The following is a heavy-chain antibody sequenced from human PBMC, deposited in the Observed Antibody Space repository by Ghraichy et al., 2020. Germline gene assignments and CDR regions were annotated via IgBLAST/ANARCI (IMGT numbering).Heavy chain of an antibody. V-gene: IGHV3-30-3*01. CDR2: ISSDGSNK. CDR3: ARATATHSGSPE. D-gene: IGHD1-26*01. CDR1: GFTFSRYN. Sequence: GSLRLSCAASGFTFSRYNMHWVRQAPGKGLEWVAFISSDGSNKYYADSVKGRFTISRDNSKNTLYLQMSSLRTDDTAVYYCARATATHSGSPEGGQGTLVTVSA. J-gene: IGHJ4*02.